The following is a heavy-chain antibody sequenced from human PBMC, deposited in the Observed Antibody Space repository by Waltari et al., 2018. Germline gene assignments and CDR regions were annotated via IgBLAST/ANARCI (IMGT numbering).Heavy chain of an antibody. V-gene: IGHV3-15*01. J-gene: IGHJ3*02. Sequence: VQLVDSGGGLVKPGGSLSLSCAASGFTFISSWMSWVRQAPGKGLEWVGRIKSKTDGETTDYAAPVKGRFTISRDDSKNTLFLQMDSLKSEDTAVYYCTTGGVKGPHDAFDIWGQGTIVTVSS. D-gene: IGHD2-8*01. CDR2: IKSKTDGETT. CDR1: GFTFISSW. CDR3: TTGGVKGPHDAFDI.